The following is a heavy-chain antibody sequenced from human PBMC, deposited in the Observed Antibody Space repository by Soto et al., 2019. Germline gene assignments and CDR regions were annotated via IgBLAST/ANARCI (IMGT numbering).Heavy chain of an antibody. Sequence: QVQLQESGPGLVKPSQTLSLTCTVSGGSISNGGYYWTWIRHHPGKVLEWLGYIYHSGTTYYSPSVKSRVTISVDTSKNQLSLKLSSVTAADTAVSYCARGRGFVGNSYYCDYWGQGTLVTVSS. CDR2: IYHSGTT. V-gene: IGHV4-31*03. D-gene: IGHD4-4*01. CDR1: GGSISNGGYY. J-gene: IGHJ4*02. CDR3: ARGRGFVGNSYYCDY.